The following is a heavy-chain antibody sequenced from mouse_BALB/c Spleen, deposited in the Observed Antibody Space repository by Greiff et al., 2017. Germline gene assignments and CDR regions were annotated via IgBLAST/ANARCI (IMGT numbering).Heavy chain of an antibody. CDR2: ISYSGST. Sequence: EVQLQQSGPGLVKPSQSLSLTCTVTGYSITSDYAWNWIRQFPGNKLEWMGYISYSGSTSYNPSLKSRISITRDTSKNQFFLQLNSVTTEDTATYYCARYGNYDYAMDYWGQGTSVTVSA. D-gene: IGHD2-1*01. J-gene: IGHJ4*01. CDR1: GYSITSDYA. CDR3: ARYGNYDYAMDY. V-gene: IGHV3-2*02.